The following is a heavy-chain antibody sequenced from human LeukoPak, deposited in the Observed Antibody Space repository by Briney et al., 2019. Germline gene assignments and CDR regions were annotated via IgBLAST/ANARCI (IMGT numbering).Heavy chain of an antibody. D-gene: IGHD3-16*02. Sequence: PSETLSLTCTVSGGSISSYYWSWIRQPPGKGLEWIGYIYYSGSTNYNPSLKSRVTISVDTSKNQFSLKLSSVTAADTAAYYCARAIVDNWFDPWGQGTLVTVSS. CDR1: GGSISSYY. J-gene: IGHJ5*02. V-gene: IGHV4-59*01. CDR3: ARAIVDNWFDP. CDR2: IYYSGST.